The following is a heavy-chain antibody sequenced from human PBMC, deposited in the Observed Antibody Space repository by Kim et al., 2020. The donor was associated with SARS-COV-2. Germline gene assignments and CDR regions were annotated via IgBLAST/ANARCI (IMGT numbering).Heavy chain of an antibody. Sequence: GGSLRLSCAASGFTFSSYAMSWVRQAPGKGLEWVSAISGSGGSTYYADSVKGRFTISRDNSKNTLYLQMNSLRAEDTAVYYCAKARDYYGSGSYYGSWGQGTLVTVSS. CDR3: AKARDYYGSGSYYGS. CDR1: GFTFSSYA. V-gene: IGHV3-23*01. D-gene: IGHD3-10*01. J-gene: IGHJ4*02. CDR2: ISGSGGST.